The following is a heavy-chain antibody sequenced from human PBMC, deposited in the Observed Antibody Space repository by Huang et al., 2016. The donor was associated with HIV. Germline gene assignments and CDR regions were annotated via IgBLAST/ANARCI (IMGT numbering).Heavy chain of an antibody. V-gene: IGHV4-34*01. CDR2: IDHRGTT. Sequence: QVRLHQWGTGVLKPSETLSLKCAVYGGSFNGHFWTWIRQSPGKGLEWIGEIDHRGTTSSHPYLKSRVTMSLDTSKSQFYLNLTSVTATDTATYYCARPRMTEGNSDSTWSYFDSWGQGTPVSVSS. CDR1: GGSFNGHF. CDR3: ARPRMTEGNSDSTWSYFDS. D-gene: IGHD2-21*02. J-gene: IGHJ4*02.